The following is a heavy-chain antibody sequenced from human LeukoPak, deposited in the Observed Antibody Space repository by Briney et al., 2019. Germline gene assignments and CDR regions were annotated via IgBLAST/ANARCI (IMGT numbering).Heavy chain of an antibody. D-gene: IGHD4-11*01. CDR1: GGTFSSYA. CDR3: ASPGSTVTPSYYYYMDV. V-gene: IGHV1-69*05. Sequence: SVKVSRKASGGTFSSYAISWVRQAPGQGLEWMGGIIPIFGTANYAQKFQGRVTITTDESTSTAYMELSSLRSEDTAVYYCASPGSTVTPSYYYYMDVWGKGTTVTVSS. J-gene: IGHJ6*03. CDR2: IIPIFGTA.